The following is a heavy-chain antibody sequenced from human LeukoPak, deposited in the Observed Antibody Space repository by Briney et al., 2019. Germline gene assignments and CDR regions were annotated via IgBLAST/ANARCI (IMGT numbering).Heavy chain of an antibody. V-gene: IGHV1-18*01. Sequence: ASVKVSCKASGYTFINYAMHWVRQAPGQGLEWMGWISAYNGNTNYAQKLQGRVTMTTDTSTSTAYMELRSLRSDDTAVYYCARDNSYGSGSFDPWGQGTLVTVSS. CDR3: ARDNSYGSGSFDP. CDR1: GYTFINYA. CDR2: ISAYNGNT. D-gene: IGHD3-10*01. J-gene: IGHJ5*02.